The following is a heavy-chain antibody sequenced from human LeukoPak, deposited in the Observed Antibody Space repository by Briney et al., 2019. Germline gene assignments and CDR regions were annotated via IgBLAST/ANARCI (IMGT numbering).Heavy chain of an antibody. CDR2: INPNSGGT. J-gene: IGHJ5*02. CDR3: ARAFTGTSRRYGDYWFDP. V-gene: IGHV1-2*02. Sequence: ASVKVSCKASGYTFTGYYMHWVRQAPGQGLEWMGWINPNSGGTNYAQKFRGRVTMTRDTSISTAYMELTRLRSDDTAVYYCARAFTGTSRRYGDYWFDPWGQGTLVTVSP. D-gene: IGHD4-17*01. CDR1: GYTFTGYY.